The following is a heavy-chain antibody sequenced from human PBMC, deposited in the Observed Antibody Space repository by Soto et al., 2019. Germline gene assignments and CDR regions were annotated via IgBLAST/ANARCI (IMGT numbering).Heavy chain of an antibody. V-gene: IGHV4-30-4*01. D-gene: IGHD4-17*01. CDR1: GGSISSGDYY. CDR2: IYYSGST. Sequence: QVQLQESGPGLVKPSQTLSLTCTVSGGSISSGDYYWSWIRQPPGKGLEWIGYIYYSGSTYYNPSLKSRVTISGDSSKNQFSLKLSSVTAADTAVYYSASAPDYGDGEDAFDISGQGTMVTVSS. J-gene: IGHJ3*02. CDR3: ASAPDYGDGEDAFDI.